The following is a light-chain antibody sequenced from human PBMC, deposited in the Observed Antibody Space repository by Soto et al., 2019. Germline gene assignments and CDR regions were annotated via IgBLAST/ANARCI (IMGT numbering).Light chain of an antibody. Sequence: QSVLTQPPSVSGAPGQRVTISCTGSSSNIGAGYDVHWYQQLPGTAPKLLICGNSNRPSGVPDRFSGSKSGTSASLAITGLQAEDEADYYCQSYDSSLSALVVFGGGTKLTVL. CDR3: QSYDSSLSALVV. V-gene: IGLV1-40*01. CDR1: SSNIGAGYD. J-gene: IGLJ2*01. CDR2: GNS.